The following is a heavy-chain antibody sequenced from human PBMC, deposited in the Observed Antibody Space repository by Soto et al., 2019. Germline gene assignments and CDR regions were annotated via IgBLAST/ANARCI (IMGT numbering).Heavy chain of an antibody. D-gene: IGHD3-10*01. Sequence: GGSLRLSCAASGFTFDDYTMHWVRQAPGKGLEWVSLISWDGGSTYYADSVKGRFTISRNNSKNSRYLQMNSLRTEDTALYYCANDIGYYGSGSYFPIDYWGQGTLVTVSS. J-gene: IGHJ4*02. V-gene: IGHV3-43*01. CDR3: ANDIGYYGSGSYFPIDY. CDR2: ISWDGGST. CDR1: GFTFDDYT.